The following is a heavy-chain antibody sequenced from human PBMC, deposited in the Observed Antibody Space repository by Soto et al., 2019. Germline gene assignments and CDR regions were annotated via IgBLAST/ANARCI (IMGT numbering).Heavy chain of an antibody. D-gene: IGHD6-6*01. Sequence: QVQLVQSGAEVKKPGASVKVSCRAYGYTFTIYSFSWVRQAPGQGLEWMGWISGYNGNTNYAQRFQDRVTMTTDTPTSIAYWELRCLRSDDTAVYNCAREQSLARQVAPGSWGQGTLVIVSA. CDR2: ISGYNGNT. CDR3: AREQSLARQVAPGS. V-gene: IGHV1-18*01. J-gene: IGHJ5*02. CDR1: GYTFTIYS.